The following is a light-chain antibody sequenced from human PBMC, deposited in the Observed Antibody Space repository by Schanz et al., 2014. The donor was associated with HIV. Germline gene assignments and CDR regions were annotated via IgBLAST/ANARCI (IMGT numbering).Light chain of an antibody. J-gene: IGLJ1*01. V-gene: IGLV1-36*01. CDR3: AVWDDSLNGPV. Sequence: QSVLTQPPSVSGAPRQRVTISCSGTSSNTGNNAVNWYHQLPGKAPKLLIYYDDLLPSGVSDRFSGSKSGTSASLAISGLQPEDEADYYCAVWDDSLNGPVFGTGTKLTVL. CDR2: YDD. CDR1: SSNTGNNA.